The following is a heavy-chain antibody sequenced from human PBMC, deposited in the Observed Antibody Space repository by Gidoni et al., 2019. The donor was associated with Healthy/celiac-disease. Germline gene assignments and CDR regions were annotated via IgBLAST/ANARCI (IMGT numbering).Heavy chain of an antibody. V-gene: IGHV4-39*01. Sequence: QLQLQESGPGLVTPSETLSLTCTVSGGSISSSSYYWGWIRQPPGKGLEWIGSIYYSGSTSYNPSLKSRVTISVDTSKNQFSLKLSSVTAADTAVYYCGTPLPGYCSGGSCYSPGDYYYGMDVWGQGTTVTVSS. CDR3: GTPLPGYCSGGSCYSPGDYYYGMDV. J-gene: IGHJ6*02. CDR2: IYYSGST. D-gene: IGHD2-15*01. CDR1: GGSISSSSYY.